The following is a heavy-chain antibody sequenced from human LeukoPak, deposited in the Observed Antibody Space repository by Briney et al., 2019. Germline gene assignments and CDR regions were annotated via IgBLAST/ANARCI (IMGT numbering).Heavy chain of an antibody. J-gene: IGHJ4*02. Sequence: PSETLSLTCAVYGGSFSGYYWSWIRQPPGKGLEWIGEINHSGSTNYNPSLKSRVTISVDTSKNQFSLKLSSVTAADTAVYYCARGYPAAGKDYWGQGILVTVSS. D-gene: IGHD6-19*01. V-gene: IGHV4-34*01. CDR1: GGSFSGYY. CDR2: INHSGST. CDR3: ARGYPAAGKDY.